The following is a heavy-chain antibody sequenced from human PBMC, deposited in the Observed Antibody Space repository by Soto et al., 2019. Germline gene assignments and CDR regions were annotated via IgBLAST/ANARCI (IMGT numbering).Heavy chain of an antibody. CDR2: ISAGGADT. J-gene: IGHJ4*02. CDR1: GFVFSDYA. CDR3: ASVPIWCGSSSCYTEGFDS. D-gene: IGHD2-2*01. Sequence: EVQLLDSGGGWVQPGGSLRLSCVASGFVFSDYAMSWVRQAPGKGLEWVSAISAGGADTYYADSVKGRFTVSRVNSESTLYLQMNTLRDEDTAIYYCASVPIWCGSSSCYTEGFDSWGQGTMVSVSS. V-gene: IGHV3-23*01.